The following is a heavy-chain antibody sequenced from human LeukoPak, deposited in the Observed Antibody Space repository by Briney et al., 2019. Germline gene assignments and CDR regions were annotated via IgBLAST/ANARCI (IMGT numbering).Heavy chain of an antibody. Sequence: SETLSLTCTVSGGTISSSSYYWGWIRQPPGKGLVWIGNIYYSGDTYYNPSLKSRLTMSVDTSNNQFSLKLRSVTAADTAVYYCARRLGSAMYFDYWGQGTQVTVSS. D-gene: IGHD5-18*01. CDR3: ARRLGSAMYFDY. CDR1: GGTISSSSYY. CDR2: IYYSGDT. V-gene: IGHV4-39*01. J-gene: IGHJ4*02.